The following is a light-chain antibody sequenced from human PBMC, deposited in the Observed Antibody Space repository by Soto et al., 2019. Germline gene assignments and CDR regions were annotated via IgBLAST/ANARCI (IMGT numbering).Light chain of an antibody. V-gene: IGKV1-5*01. CDR1: QSISSW. Sequence: DIQMTQSPSSLSASVGDRVSITCRASQSISSWLAWYQQKPGKAPKLLMFDTFSLESGVPSRFSGSRSGTDFTLTISSLQPEDFATYYCQQGNSFPFTFGPGTKVDIK. CDR2: DTF. J-gene: IGKJ3*01. CDR3: QQGNSFPFT.